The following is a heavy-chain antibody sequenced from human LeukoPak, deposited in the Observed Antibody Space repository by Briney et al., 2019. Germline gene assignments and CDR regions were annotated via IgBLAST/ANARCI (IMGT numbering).Heavy chain of an antibody. D-gene: IGHD4-23*01. CDR1: GYTFTSYG. CDR3: ARGSSDYGGPPTFDY. J-gene: IGHJ4*02. V-gene: IGHV1-18*01. Sequence: GASVKVSCKASGYTFTSYGISWVRQAPGQGLEWMGWISAYNGNTNYAQKLQGRVTMTTDTSTSTAYMELSSLRSEDTAVYYCARGSSDYGGPPTFDYWGQGTLVTVSS. CDR2: ISAYNGNT.